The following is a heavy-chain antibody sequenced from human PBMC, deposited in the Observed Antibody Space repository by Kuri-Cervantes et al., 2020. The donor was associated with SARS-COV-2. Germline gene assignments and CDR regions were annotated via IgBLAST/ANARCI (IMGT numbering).Heavy chain of an antibody. J-gene: IGHJ6*02. Sequence: GGSLRLSCAASGFTVSSNYMSWVRQAPGKGLEWVSLIYSGGSTYYADSVKGRFTIFKDNSKNTLYLQMNSLRAEDTAVYYCAREPVVVVAATYYYYGMDVWGQGTTVTVSS. CDR3: AREPVVVVAATYYYYGMDV. D-gene: IGHD2-15*01. V-gene: IGHV3-53*01. CDR2: IYSGGST. CDR1: GFTVSSNY.